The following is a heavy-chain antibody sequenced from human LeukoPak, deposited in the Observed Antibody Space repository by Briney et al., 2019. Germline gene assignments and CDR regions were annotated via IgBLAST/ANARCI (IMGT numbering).Heavy chain of an antibody. Sequence: GGSLRLSCAASGFTFSSYAMSWVRQAPGKGLEWVSAISGSGGSTYYADSVKGRFTISRDNSKNTLYLQMNSLRAEDTAVYYCAEPPPRSGSYSPGVYWGQGTLVTVSS. CDR3: AEPPPRSGSYSPGVY. CDR2: ISGSGGST. D-gene: IGHD1-26*01. V-gene: IGHV3-23*01. J-gene: IGHJ4*02. CDR1: GFTFSSYA.